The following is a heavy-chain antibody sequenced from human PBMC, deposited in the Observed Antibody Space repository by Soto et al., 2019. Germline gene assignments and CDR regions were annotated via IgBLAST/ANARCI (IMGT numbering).Heavy chain of an antibody. CDR2: ISYRGATR. Sequence: PGGSLRLSCVGSGFNFSGYALHWVRQAPGKGLEWVALISYRGATRYYADSVKGRFTISRDDFENTLYLQMDSLRPEDTAVYYCARERGSGWTFDYWGQGTLVTVSS. CDR3: ARERGSGWTFDY. CDR1: GFNFSGYA. V-gene: IGHV3-30-3*01. D-gene: IGHD6-19*01. J-gene: IGHJ4*02.